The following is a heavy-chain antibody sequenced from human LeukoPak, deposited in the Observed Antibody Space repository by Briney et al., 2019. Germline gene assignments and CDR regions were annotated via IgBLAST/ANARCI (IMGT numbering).Heavy chain of an antibody. CDR1: GLSFSNYD. J-gene: IGHJ4*02. V-gene: IGHV3-30*18. CDR3: AKEQWLINSSDN. D-gene: IGHD6-19*01. Sequence: GGSLRLSCAASGLSFSNYDMHWVRRAPGKGLEWVALISNDGSNNNYADSVRGRFNISRDNSKNTLYLEVNSLRVEDTGVYYCAKEQWLINSSDNWGQGTLVTVSS. CDR2: ISNDGSNN.